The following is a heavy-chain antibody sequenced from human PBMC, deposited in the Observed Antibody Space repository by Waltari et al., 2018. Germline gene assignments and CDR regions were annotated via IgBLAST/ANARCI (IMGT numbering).Heavy chain of an antibody. V-gene: IGHV1-2*02. CDR1: GYTFTGYY. J-gene: IGHJ6*02. CDR3: ARDRIVVVPAAIDYYYYGMDV. D-gene: IGHD2-2*02. Sequence: QVQLVQSGAEVKKPGASVKVSCKASGYTFTGYYMHWVRQAPGQGLEWMGWINPNSGGTNYAQKFQGRVTMTRDTSISTAYMELSRLRSDDTAVYYCARDRIVVVPAAIDYYYYGMDVWGQGTTVTVSS. CDR2: INPNSGGT.